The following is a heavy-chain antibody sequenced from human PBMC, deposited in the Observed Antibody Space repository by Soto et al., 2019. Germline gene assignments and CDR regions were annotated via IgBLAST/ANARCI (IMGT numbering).Heavy chain of an antibody. J-gene: IGHJ4*02. CDR1: VLISSNDA. V-gene: IGHV3-23*01. Sequence: WWSLRLSCSASVLISSNDAMSWFRQAPGKGLEWVSGVSGSGDNTYYADSVKGRFTISRDNSKNTVYLQMNILRADDSAVYYCTKESAASFDYWGQGTLVTVSS. CDR2: VSGSGDNT. D-gene: IGHD2-15*01. CDR3: TKESAASFDY.